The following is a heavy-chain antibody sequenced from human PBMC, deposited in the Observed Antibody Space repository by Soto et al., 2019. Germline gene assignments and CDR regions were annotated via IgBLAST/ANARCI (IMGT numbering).Heavy chain of an antibody. Sequence: QVQLVQSGAEVKKPGASVKVSCKASGYTFTSYYMHWVRQAPGQGLEWMGIINPSGGSTSYAQKLQGRVTMTRDTSTSTVYMELSSLRSEDTAVYYCAGEQYYYYDGMDVWGQGTTVTVSS. CDR2: INPSGGST. V-gene: IGHV1-46*01. CDR3: AGEQYYYYDGMDV. J-gene: IGHJ6*02. CDR1: GYTFTSYY.